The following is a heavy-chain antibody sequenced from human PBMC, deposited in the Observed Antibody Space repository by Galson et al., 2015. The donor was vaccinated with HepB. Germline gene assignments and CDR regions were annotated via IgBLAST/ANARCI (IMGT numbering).Heavy chain of an antibody. J-gene: IGHJ5*02. CDR1: GGSISSGGYY. CDR3: ARCIAAAGTDWFDP. CDR2: IYYSGST. Sequence: QVQLQESGPGLVKPSETLSLTCTVSGGSISSGGYYWSRIRQHPGKGLEWIGYIYYSGSTYYNPSLKSRVTISVDTSKNQFSLKLSSVTAADTAVYYCARCIAAAGTDWFDPWGQGTLVTVSS. D-gene: IGHD6-13*01. V-gene: IGHV4-31*03.